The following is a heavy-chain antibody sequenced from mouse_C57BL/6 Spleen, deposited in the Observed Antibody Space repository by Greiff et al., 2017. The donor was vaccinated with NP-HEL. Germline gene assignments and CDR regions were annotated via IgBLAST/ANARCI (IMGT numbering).Heavy chain of an antibody. Sequence: EVKLMESGPGLVKPSQSLSLTCSVTGYSITSGYYWNWIRQFPGNKLEWMGYISYDGSNNYNPSLKNRISITRDTSKNQFFLKLNSVTTEDTATYYCARGGYDYDSAFFAYWGQGTLVTVSA. V-gene: IGHV3-6*01. CDR1: GYSITSGYY. D-gene: IGHD2-4*01. CDR2: ISYDGSN. J-gene: IGHJ3*01. CDR3: ARGGYDYDSAFFAY.